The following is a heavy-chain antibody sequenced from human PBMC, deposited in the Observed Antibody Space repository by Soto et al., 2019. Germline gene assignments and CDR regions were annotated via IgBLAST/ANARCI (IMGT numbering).Heavy chain of an antibody. D-gene: IGHD3-9*01. CDR3: ARENPVGLRYFDCFEGHYRLDV. Sequence: GGSLRLSCAASGFTVISNYMSWVRQAPWKGLEWVSVIYSGGSTYYADSVKGRFTISRDNSKNTLYLQMNSLRAEDTAVYYCARENPVGLRYFDCFEGHYRLDVSGQRTTVPVSS. J-gene: IGHJ6*02. V-gene: IGHV3-53*01. CDR2: IYSGGST. CDR1: GFTVISNY.